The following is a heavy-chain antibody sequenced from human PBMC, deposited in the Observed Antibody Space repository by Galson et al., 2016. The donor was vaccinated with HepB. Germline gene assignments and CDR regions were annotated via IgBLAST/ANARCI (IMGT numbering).Heavy chain of an antibody. CDR1: GFTFWSYG. J-gene: IGHJ4*02. CDR3: ASGYTFGLGFDY. CDR2: ISSSSRSI. Sequence: SLRLSCAVSGFTFWSYGMTWVRQAPGKGLEWVSSISSSSRSIHYADSLKGRFTVSRDNANNSLYLQMNSLTAEDTAVYYCASGYTFGLGFDYWGQGTLVSVSS. D-gene: IGHD5-12*01. V-gene: IGHV3-21*01.